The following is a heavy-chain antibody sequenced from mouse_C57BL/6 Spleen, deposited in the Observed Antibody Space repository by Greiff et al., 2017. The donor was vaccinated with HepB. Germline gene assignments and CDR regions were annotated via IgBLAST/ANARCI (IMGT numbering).Heavy chain of an antibody. D-gene: IGHD2-1*01. V-gene: IGHV3-6*01. CDR3: ARVYGNYGLDY. J-gene: IGHJ2*01. Sequence: EVKVEESGPGLVKPSQSLSLTCSVTGYSITSGYYWNWIRQFPGNKLEWMGYISYDGSNNYNPSLKNRISITRDTSKNQFFLKLNSVTTEDTATYYCARVYGNYGLDYWGQGTTLTVSS. CDR1: GYSITSGYY. CDR2: ISYDGSN.